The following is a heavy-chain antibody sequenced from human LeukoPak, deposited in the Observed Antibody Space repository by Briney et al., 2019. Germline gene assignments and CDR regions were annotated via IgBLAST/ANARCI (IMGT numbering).Heavy chain of an antibody. CDR3: ARAIAVAGPAIYYFDY. Sequence: SETLSLTCTVSGGSISSSSYYWGWIRRPPGKGLEWIGSIYYSGSTYYNPSLKSRVTISVDTSKNQFSLKLSSVTAADTAVYYCARAIAVAGPAIYYFDYWGQGTLVTVSS. CDR2: IYYSGST. D-gene: IGHD6-19*01. V-gene: IGHV4-39*01. CDR1: GGSISSSSYY. J-gene: IGHJ4*02.